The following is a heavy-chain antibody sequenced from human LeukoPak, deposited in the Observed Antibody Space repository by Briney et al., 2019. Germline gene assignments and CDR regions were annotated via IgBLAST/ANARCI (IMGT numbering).Heavy chain of an antibody. V-gene: IGHV3-30*18. CDR1: GFTFSSYG. D-gene: IGHD3-10*01. J-gene: IGHJ4*02. CDR3: AKDYYYGSGRYLRGEAAADY. CDR2: ISYDGSNK. Sequence: GRSLRLSCAASGFTFSSYGMHWVRQAPGKGLEWVAVISYDGSNKYYADSVKGRFTISRDNSKNTLYLQMNSLRAEDTAVYYCAKDYYYGSGRYLRGEAAADYWGQGTLVTVSS.